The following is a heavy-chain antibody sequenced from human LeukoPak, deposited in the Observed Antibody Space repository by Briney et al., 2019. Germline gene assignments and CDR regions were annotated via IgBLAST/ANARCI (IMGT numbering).Heavy chain of an antibody. D-gene: IGHD3-10*01. Sequence: GGSLRLSCAASGFTLSSYAMHWVSQAPGKGLEWVAVISYDGSNKYYADSVKGRFTISRDNSKNTLYLQMNSLRAEDTAVYYCARGRFGELYDAFDIWGQETMVTVSS. V-gene: IGHV3-30-3*01. CDR1: GFTLSSYA. J-gene: IGHJ3*02. CDR3: ARGRFGELYDAFDI. CDR2: ISYDGSNK.